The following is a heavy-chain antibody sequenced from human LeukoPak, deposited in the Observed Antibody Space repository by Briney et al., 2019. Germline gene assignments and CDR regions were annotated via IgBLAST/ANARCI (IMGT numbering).Heavy chain of an antibody. CDR3: ARVATLNWNYYDY. J-gene: IGHJ4*02. V-gene: IGHV3-30-3*01. CDR1: GFTFSSYA. D-gene: IGHD1-1*01. Sequence: GGSLRLSCAASGFTFSSYAMHWVRQAPGKGLEWVAVISYDGSNKYYADSVKGRFTISRDNSKNTLYLQMNSLRAEDTAVYYCARVATLNWNYYDYWGQGALVTVSS. CDR2: ISYDGSNK.